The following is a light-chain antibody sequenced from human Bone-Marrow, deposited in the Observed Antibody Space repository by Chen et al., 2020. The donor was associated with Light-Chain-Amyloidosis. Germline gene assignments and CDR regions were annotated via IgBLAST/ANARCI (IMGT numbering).Light chain of an antibody. Sequence: SYVLTQPSSVSVAPGQTATIACGGNNIGSTSVHWYQQTPGQAPLLVVYDDSDRPSGIPERLSGSDSRNSATLTSGRVEAVDDADYCCQECDRGNERPVFGGGTKLTVL. CDR2: DDS. J-gene: IGLJ3*02. CDR3: QECDRGNERPV. V-gene: IGLV3-21*02. CDR1: NIGSTS.